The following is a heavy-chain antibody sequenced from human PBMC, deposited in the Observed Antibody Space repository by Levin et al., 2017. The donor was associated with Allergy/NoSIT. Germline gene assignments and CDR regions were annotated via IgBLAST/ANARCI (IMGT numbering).Heavy chain of an antibody. J-gene: IGHJ6*03. CDR3: ARAHIVVVVAADYYYYYMDV. CDR2: INAGNGNT. Sequence: ASVKVSCKASGYTFTSYAMHWVRQAPGQRLEWMGWINAGNGNTKYSQKFQGRVTITRDTSASTAYMELSSLRSEDTAVYYCARAHIVVVVAADYYYYYMDVWGKGTTVTVSS. D-gene: IGHD2-15*01. CDR1: GYTFTSYA. V-gene: IGHV1-3*01.